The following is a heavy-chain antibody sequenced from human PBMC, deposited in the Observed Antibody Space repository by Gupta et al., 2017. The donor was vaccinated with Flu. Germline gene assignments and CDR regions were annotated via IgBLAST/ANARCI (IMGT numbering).Heavy chain of an antibody. CDR2: IYTSGST. J-gene: IGHJ6*02. V-gene: IGHV4-61*02. CDR3: ASSRGYMAYYYGMDV. Sequence: QVQLQESGPGLVKPSQTLSLTCTVSGGSISSGSYYWSWIRQPAGKGLEWIGRIYTSGSTNYNPSLKSRVTISVDTSKNQFSLKLSSVTAADTAVYYCASSRGYMAYYYGMDVWGQGTTVTVPS. D-gene: IGHD6-25*01. CDR1: GGSISSGSYY.